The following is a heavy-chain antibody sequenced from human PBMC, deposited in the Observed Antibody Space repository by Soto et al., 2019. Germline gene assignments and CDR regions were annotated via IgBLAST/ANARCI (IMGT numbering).Heavy chain of an antibody. D-gene: IGHD3-10*01. CDR1: GDSVSSYSAA. J-gene: IGHJ5*02. CDR3: VRDRYSSSGWFDP. V-gene: IGHV6-1*01. CDR2: TYYRSRFFS. Sequence: PSQTLSLTCAISGDSVSSYSAAWNWIRQSPSGGLEWLGRTYYRSRFFSDYAESVKSRIFINPDTSKNQFSLQLKSVTPEDTAVYCCVRDRYSSSGWFDPWGQGTPVTVSS.